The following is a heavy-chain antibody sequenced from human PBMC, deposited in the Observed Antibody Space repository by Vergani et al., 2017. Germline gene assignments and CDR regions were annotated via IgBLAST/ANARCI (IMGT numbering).Heavy chain of an antibody. CDR1: GGSFSGYY. V-gene: IGHV4-34*01. D-gene: IGHD4-17*01. CDR2: IYHSGST. Sequence: QVKLQESGPGLVKPSETLSLTCAVYGGSFSGYYWSWIRQPPGKGLEWIGSIYHSGSTYYNPSLKSRVTISVDTSKNQFSLKLSSVTAADTAVYYCARGRGVTTIRHWFDPWGQGTLVTVSS. CDR3: ARGRGVTTIRHWFDP. J-gene: IGHJ5*02.